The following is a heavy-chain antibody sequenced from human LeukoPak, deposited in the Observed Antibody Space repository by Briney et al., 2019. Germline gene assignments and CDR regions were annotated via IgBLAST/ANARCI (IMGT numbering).Heavy chain of an antibody. J-gene: IGHJ4*02. Sequence: GGSRRLSCAASGSTFSSYAMSWVRQAPGKGLEWVSGISGSGDNTYYADSVKGRFTISRDNSKNTLYVQVNSLGTEDTAAYYCAKGSYYDSSGSFHFDYWGQGTLVSVSS. V-gene: IGHV3-23*01. D-gene: IGHD3-22*01. CDR3: AKGSYYDSSGSFHFDY. CDR2: ISGSGDNT. CDR1: GSTFSSYA.